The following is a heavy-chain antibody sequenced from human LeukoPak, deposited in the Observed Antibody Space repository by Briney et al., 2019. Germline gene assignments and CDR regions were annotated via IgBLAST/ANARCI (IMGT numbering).Heavy chain of an antibody. CDR2: ISYDGSNK. V-gene: IGHV3-30-3*01. Sequence: PGGSLRLSCAASGFTFSSYAMHWVRQAPGKGLEWVAVISYDGSNKYYADSVKGRFTISRDNSKNTLYLQMNSLRAEDTAVYYCARDFSSGWTTGDIDYWGQGTLVTVSS. D-gene: IGHD6-19*01. CDR1: GFTFSSYA. CDR3: ARDFSSGWTTGDIDY. J-gene: IGHJ4*02.